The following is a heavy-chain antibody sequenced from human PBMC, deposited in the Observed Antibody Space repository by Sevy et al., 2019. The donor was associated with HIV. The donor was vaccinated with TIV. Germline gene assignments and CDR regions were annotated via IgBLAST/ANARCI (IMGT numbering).Heavy chain of an antibody. V-gene: IGHV3-23*01. Sequence: GGSLRLSCAASGFTFSSYAMSWVRQAPGKGLEWVSAISGSGGSTYYADSVKGRFTISRDNSKNTLYLQMNSLRAEDTAVYYCAKDHAGSSGWDDAFDIWGQGTMVTVSS. CDR3: AKDHAGSSGWDDAFDI. CDR2: ISGSGGST. D-gene: IGHD6-19*01. J-gene: IGHJ3*02. CDR1: GFTFSSYA.